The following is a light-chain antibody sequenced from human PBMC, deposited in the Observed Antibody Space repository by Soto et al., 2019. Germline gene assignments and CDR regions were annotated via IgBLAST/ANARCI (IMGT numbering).Light chain of an antibody. CDR2: GAS. CDR3: QQYNNWPRT. Sequence: EIVMTQSPATLSVSPGERATLSCRASQSVSSNLAWYQQKPGQAPRLLIYGASTRATGIPARFSGSGSGTEFTLTISSLQSEDFGVYYCQQYNNWPRTFSQRTKV. CDR1: QSVSSN. J-gene: IGKJ1*01. V-gene: IGKV3-15*01.